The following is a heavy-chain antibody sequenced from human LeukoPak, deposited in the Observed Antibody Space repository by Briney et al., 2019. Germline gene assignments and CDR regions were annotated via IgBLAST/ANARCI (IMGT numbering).Heavy chain of an antibody. CDR3: ARCRSYDSSGYCDAMDI. J-gene: IGHJ3*02. CDR1: GGPISSNY. CDR2: IHNSGST. Sequence: SETLSLTCTVAGGPISSNYWSWIRQPPGKGRECIGYIHNSGSTNYNPSLKSRVPISVDTSKKQFSLKLSSVTAADTAVYYCARCRSYDSSGYCDAMDIWGQGTMVTVSS. V-gene: IGHV4-59*01. D-gene: IGHD3-22*01.